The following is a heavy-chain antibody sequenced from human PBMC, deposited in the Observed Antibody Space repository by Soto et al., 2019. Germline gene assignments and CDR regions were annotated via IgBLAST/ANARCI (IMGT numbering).Heavy chain of an antibody. CDR3: ARELSTNGFWSGYSGFAYYYGMDV. J-gene: IGHJ6*02. CDR1: GFTFSSYA. V-gene: IGHV3-30-3*01. CDR2: ISYDGSNK. Sequence: QVQLVESGGGVVQPGRSLRLSCAASGFTFSSYAMHWVRQAPGKGLEWVAVISYDGSNKYYADSVKGRFTISRDNSKNTLYLQMNSLRAEDTAVYYCARELSTNGFWSGYSGFAYYYGMDVWGQGTTVTVSS. D-gene: IGHD3-3*01.